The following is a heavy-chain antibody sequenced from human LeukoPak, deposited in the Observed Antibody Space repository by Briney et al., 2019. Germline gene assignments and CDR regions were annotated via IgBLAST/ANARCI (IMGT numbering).Heavy chain of an antibody. V-gene: IGHV3-7*03. D-gene: IGHD5-18*01. CDR1: GFTFGTYW. J-gene: IGHJ4*02. CDR3: ARDPGYTYGRGTIDS. Sequence: GGSLRLSCVASGFTFGTYWMTWVRQAPGMGLEWVANIKEDGSEKYYVDSVKGRSTISRDNAKNSLFLQMNSLRAEDTAVYYCARDPGYTYGRGTIDSWGQGTLVTVSS. CDR2: IKEDGSEK.